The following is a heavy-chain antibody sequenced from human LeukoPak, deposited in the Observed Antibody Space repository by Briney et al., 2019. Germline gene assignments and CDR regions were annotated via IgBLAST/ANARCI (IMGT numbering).Heavy chain of an antibody. Sequence: GRSLRLSCAASGFTFDDYAMHWVRQAPGKGLEWVSGISWNSGSIGYADSVKGRFTISRDNAKNSLYLQMNSLRAEDTAVYYCAREEGYSYDYWGQGTLVTVSS. D-gene: IGHD5-18*01. CDR3: AREEGYSYDY. CDR1: GFTFDDYA. CDR2: ISWNSGSI. V-gene: IGHV3-9*01. J-gene: IGHJ4*02.